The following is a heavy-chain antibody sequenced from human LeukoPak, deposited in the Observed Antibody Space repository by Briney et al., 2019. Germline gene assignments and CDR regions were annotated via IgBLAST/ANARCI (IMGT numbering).Heavy chain of an antibody. CDR2: ISYDGSNK. CDR1: GFTFSTYA. J-gene: IGHJ4*02. Sequence: PGGSLRLSCSASGFTFSTYAMHWVRQAPGKGLEWVAVISYDGSNKYYADSVKGRFTISRDNSKNTLYVQMNSLRAEDTAVYYCAKGGWATQQHLDYWGQGTLVTVSS. V-gene: IGHV3-30*04. CDR3: AKGGWATQQHLDY. D-gene: IGHD2-15*01.